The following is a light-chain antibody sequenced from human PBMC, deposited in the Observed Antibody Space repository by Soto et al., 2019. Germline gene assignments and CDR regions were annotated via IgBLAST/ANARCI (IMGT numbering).Light chain of an antibody. CDR3: QSYDRSLRGSV. CDR2: DNN. J-gene: IGLJ2*01. CDR1: SSNFGAGYD. V-gene: IGLV1-40*01. Sequence: QSVLTQPPSVSGAPGQRVTISCTGSSSNFGAGYDVHWYQHLPGAAPKLLIYDNNNRPSGVPDRFSGSRSGTSASLAITGLQTADDGDYYRQSYDRSLRGSVFGGGTKLTVL.